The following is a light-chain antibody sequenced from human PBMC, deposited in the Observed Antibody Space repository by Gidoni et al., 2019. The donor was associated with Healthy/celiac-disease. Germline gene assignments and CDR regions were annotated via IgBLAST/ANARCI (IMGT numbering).Light chain of an antibody. Sequence: DIVMTQSPDSLAVFLGEKATINCKSSQSVLYSSNNKNYLAWYQQKPGQPPKLLIYWASTRKSGVPDRFSGSGSGTDFTRTISSLQAEDVAVYYCQQYYSTPYTFGQGTKLEI. J-gene: IGKJ2*01. CDR1: QSVLYSSNNKNY. V-gene: IGKV4-1*01. CDR2: WAS. CDR3: QQYYSTPYT.